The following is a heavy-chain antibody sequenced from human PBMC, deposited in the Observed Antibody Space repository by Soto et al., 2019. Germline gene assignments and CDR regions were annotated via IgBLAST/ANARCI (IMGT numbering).Heavy chain of an antibody. J-gene: IGHJ6*03. CDR2: ISAYNGNT. Sequence: QDQLVQSGVEVKKPGSSVKVSCKASGYSFTNYGITWVRQAPGQGFEWMGWISAYNGNTNYAQKCQGRVTLTTDAPTSTAYLELRSLRSDDTAVYYCARDRGVAPPVAGNTHYYYYMDVWGKGTTVTV. CDR3: ARDRGVAPPVAGNTHYYYYMDV. CDR1: GYSFTNYG. D-gene: IGHD6-19*01. V-gene: IGHV1-18*01.